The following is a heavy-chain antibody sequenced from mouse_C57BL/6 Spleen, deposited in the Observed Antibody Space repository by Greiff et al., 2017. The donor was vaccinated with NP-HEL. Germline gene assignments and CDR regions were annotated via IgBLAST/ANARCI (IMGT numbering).Heavy chain of an antibody. V-gene: IGHV14-1*01. CDR1: GFNIKDYY. Sequence: VQLQQSGAELVRPGASVKLSCTASGFNIKDYYMHWVKQRPEQGLAWIGRIDPEDGDTEYAPKFQGKATMTADTSSTTSYLQLSSLTSEDTAVYYCTTRITTASYYFDYWGQGTTLTVSS. CDR3: TTRITTASYYFDY. D-gene: IGHD1-1*01. J-gene: IGHJ2*01. CDR2: IDPEDGDT.